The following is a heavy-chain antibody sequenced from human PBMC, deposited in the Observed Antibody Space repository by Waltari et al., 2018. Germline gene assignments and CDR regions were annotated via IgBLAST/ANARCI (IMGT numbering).Heavy chain of an antibody. V-gene: IGHV3-7*01. Sequence: EVQLVESGGGLVKPGGSLRLYCAAYRFIFSSQWLSWIRQAPGKGLEWLANIKYDGSAQYYVESVKGRFTISRNNAENLLYLQMSSLRVDDTAVYYCATSKASAGNDWGQGTLVSVSS. J-gene: IGHJ4*02. CDR3: ATSKASAGND. CDR2: IKYDGSAQ. CDR1: RFIFSSQW. D-gene: IGHD6-13*01.